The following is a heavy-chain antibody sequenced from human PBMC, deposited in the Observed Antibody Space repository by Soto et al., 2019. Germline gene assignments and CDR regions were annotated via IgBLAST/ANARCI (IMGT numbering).Heavy chain of an antibody. Sequence: PGGSLRLSCAASGFTFSNYVMSWVRQAPGKGLAWVSTISGSGDSTYYADSVKGRFSISRDNSKNTLYLQMDSLRVDDTAIYYCASQQRDVYAVVPNWFDPWGQGTLVTVSS. V-gene: IGHV3-23*01. CDR1: GFTFSNYV. D-gene: IGHD2-15*01. J-gene: IGHJ5*02. CDR2: ISGSGDST. CDR3: ASQQRDVYAVVPNWFDP.